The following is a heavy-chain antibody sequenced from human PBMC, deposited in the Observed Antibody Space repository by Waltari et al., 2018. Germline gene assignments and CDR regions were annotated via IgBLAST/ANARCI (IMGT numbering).Heavy chain of an antibody. V-gene: IGHV4-39*07. J-gene: IGHJ6*02. CDR2: IYYSGRT. CDR3: ARESRTYGMDV. Sequence: QLQLQESGPGLVKPSETLSLTCTVSGGSISSSSYYWGGIRQPQGKGLEGIGSIYYSGRTYYNPSLKSQGTISVDTSKNQVSLKLGSVTAADTAVYYCARESRTYGMDVWGQGTTVTVSS. CDR1: GGSISSSSYY. D-gene: IGHD6-13*01.